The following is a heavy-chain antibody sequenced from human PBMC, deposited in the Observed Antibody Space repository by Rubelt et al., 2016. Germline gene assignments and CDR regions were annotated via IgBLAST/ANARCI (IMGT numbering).Heavy chain of an antibody. D-gene: IGHD5-18*01. J-gene: IGHJ4*02. CDR2: IYYSGST. V-gene: IGHV4-39*01. Sequence: QLQLQESGPGLVKPSETLSLTCTVSGGSISSSSYYWGWIRQPPGKGLEWIGSIYYSGSTYYNPSLKRRVTISVDTSKNQFSLKLSSVTAADTAVYYCARQGTAMATVTGLDYWGQGTLVTVSS. CDR3: ARQGTAMATVTGLDY. CDR1: GGSISSSSYY.